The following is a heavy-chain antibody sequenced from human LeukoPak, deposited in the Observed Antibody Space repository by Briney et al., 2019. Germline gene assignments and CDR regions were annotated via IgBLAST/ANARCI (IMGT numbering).Heavy chain of an antibody. CDR2: IKQDGSEK. V-gene: IGHV3-7*05. D-gene: IGHD5-12*01. CDR3: TTVGGYCYFDY. Sequence: GGSLSISCAASGFTFSSCWMSWVRQAPGKGLEWVANIKQDGSEKYYVDSVKGRFTISRDDSKNTLYLQMNSLKTEDTAVYYCTTVGGYCYFDYWGQGTLVTVSS. J-gene: IGHJ4*02. CDR1: GFTFSSCW.